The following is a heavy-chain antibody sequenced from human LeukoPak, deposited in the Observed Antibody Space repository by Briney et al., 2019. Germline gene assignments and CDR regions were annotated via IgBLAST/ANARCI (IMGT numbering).Heavy chain of an antibody. CDR3: AKAHIAAAGTRRGMDV. D-gene: IGHD6-13*01. J-gene: IGHJ6*04. V-gene: IGHV3-23*01. CDR1: GFTFSSYA. Sequence: PGGSLRLSCAASGFTFSSYAMSWVRQAPGKGLEWVSAISGPGSNTYYADSVKGRFTISRDNSKNTLYLQMNSLSAEDTAVYYCAKAHIAAAGTRRGMDVWGKGTTVTVSS. CDR2: ISGPGSNT.